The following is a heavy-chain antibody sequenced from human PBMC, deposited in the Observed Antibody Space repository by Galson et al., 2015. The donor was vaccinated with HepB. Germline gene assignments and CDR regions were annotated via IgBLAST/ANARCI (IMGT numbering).Heavy chain of an antibody. D-gene: IGHD6-13*01. CDR3: ARADSRPAPTLDY. V-gene: IGHV3-30*04. CDR1: GFTFSSYA. CDR2: ISYDGSNK. Sequence: SLRLSCAASGFTFSSYAMHWVRQAPGKGLEWVAVISYDGSNKYYADSVKGRFIISRDNSKNTLYLQMNSLRAEDTAVYYCARADSRPAPTLDYWGQGTLVTVSS. J-gene: IGHJ4*02.